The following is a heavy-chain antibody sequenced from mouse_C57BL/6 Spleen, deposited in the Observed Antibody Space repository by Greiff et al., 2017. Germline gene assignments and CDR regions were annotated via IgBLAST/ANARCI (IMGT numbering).Heavy chain of an antibody. CDR2: IDPSDSYT. Sequence: QVQLKQPGAELVMPGASVKLSCKASGYTFTSYWMHWVKQRPGQGLEWIGEIDPSDSYTNYNQKFKGKSTLTVDKSSSTAYMQLSSRTSEDSAVYYCARLGVYYDYDWYFDVWGTGTTVTVSS. CDR1: GYTFTSYW. D-gene: IGHD2-4*01. V-gene: IGHV1-69*01. J-gene: IGHJ1*03. CDR3: ARLGVYYDYDWYFDV.